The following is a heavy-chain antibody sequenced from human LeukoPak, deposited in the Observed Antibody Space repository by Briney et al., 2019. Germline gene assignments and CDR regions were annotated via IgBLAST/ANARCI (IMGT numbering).Heavy chain of an antibody. CDR2: ISAYNGNT. J-gene: IGHJ6*03. CDR3: ARDQYQLPTTYYYYYMDV. V-gene: IGHV1-18*01. CDR1: GYTFTSYG. Sequence: ASVKVSCKASGYTFTSYGISWVRQAPGQGLEWMGWISAYNGNTNYAQKLQGRVTMTTDTSTNTAYMELRSLRSDDTAVYYCARDQYQLPTTYYYYYMDVWGKGTTVTVSS. D-gene: IGHD2-2*01.